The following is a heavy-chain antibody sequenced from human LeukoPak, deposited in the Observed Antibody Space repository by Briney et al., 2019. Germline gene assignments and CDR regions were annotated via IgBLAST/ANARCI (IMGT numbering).Heavy chain of an antibody. J-gene: IGHJ2*01. CDR2: LSGSGGSA. CDR1: GFPFSSFA. V-gene: IGHV3-23*01. CDR3: AKCRGGGGEYWHFDL. D-gene: IGHD2-15*01. Sequence: GGSLRLSCVASGFPFSSFAMTWVRQAPGKGLEWVSALSGSGGSANYADSVRDRFTISRDNSKNTLYLQLNSLRAEDSAVYYCAKCRGGGGEYWHFDLWGRGILVSASS.